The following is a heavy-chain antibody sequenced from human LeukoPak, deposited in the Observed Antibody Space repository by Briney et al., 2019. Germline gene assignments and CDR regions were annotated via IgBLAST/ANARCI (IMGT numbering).Heavy chain of an antibody. V-gene: IGHV3-49*03. CDR3: TRRSRRYYDFWSGYPDY. Sequence: GGSLRLSCTASGFTFGDYAVSWFRQAPGKGLEWVGFIRSKAYGGTTEYAASVKGRFTISRDDSKSIAYLQMNSLKTEDTAVYYCTRRSRRYYDFWSGYPDYWGQGTLVTVSS. D-gene: IGHD3-3*01. CDR2: IRSKAYGGTT. CDR1: GFTFGDYA. J-gene: IGHJ4*02.